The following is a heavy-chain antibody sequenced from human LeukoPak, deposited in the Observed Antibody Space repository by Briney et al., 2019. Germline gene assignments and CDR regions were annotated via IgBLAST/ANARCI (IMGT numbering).Heavy chain of an antibody. CDR1: GCTFSRYR. Sequence: GGALTLSCAACGCTFSRYRMKWVRQAPGEGLEGVSSISSSRRYRDYADSVKGRFTISRDNAKNSLYLQMNSLRAEDTAVYYCARDNAGATTYYMDVWGKGTTVTVSS. V-gene: IGHV3-21*01. D-gene: IGHD1-26*01. CDR3: ARDNAGATTYYMDV. CDR2: ISSSRRYR. J-gene: IGHJ6*03.